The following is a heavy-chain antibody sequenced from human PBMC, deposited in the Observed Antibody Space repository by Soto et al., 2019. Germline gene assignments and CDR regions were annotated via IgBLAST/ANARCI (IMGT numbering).Heavy chain of an antibody. CDR2: INHSGST. Sequence: SETLSLTCAVYGGSFSGYYWSWIRQPPGKGLEWIGEINHSGSTNYNPSLKSRVTISVDTSKNQFSLKLSSVTAADTAVYYCARGARLDYYYYYGMDVWGQGTTVTVSS. V-gene: IGHV4-34*01. J-gene: IGHJ6*02. D-gene: IGHD6-6*01. CDR1: GGSFSGYY. CDR3: ARGARLDYYYYYGMDV.